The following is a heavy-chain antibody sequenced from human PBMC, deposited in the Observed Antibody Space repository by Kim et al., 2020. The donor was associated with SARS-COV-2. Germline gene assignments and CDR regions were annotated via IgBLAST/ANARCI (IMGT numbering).Heavy chain of an antibody. CDR1: GFTFSDYY. CDR2: ISSSGSTI. V-gene: IGHV3-11*01. CDR3: ARESLPDTAMVVGWFDP. J-gene: IGHJ5*02. D-gene: IGHD5-18*01. Sequence: GGSLRLSCAASGFTFSDYYMSWIRQAPGKGLEWVSYISSSGSTIYYADSVKGRFTISRDNAKNSLYLQMNSLRAEDTAVYYCARESLPDTAMVVGWFDPWGQGTLVTVSS.